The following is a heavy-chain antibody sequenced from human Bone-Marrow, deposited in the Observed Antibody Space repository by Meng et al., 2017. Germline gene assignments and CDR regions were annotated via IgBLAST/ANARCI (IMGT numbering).Heavy chain of an antibody. CDR1: GFTLSSYW. CDR2: IWYDGSNK. CDR3: ARDGDY. V-gene: IGHV3-33*08. Sequence: VALGGSGGGFVQPGGSLRRSCVASGFTLSSYWMLRVRQDTGKGLEWVAVIWYDGSNKYYADSVKGRFTISRDNSKNTLYLQMNSLRAEDTAVYYCARDGDYWGQGTLVTVSS. J-gene: IGHJ4*02.